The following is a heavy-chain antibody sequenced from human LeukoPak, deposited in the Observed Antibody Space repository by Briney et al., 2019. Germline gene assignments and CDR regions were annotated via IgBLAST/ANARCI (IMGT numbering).Heavy chain of an antibody. CDR2: ITWNSDST. CDR3: AKGLYYDILTGNWFDP. CDR1: GFSFDYYA. J-gene: IGHJ5*02. D-gene: IGHD3-9*01. Sequence: GGSLRLSCAASGFSFDYYAMHWVRQAPGKGLEWVSGITWNSDSTGYADSVKGRFTISRDNAKNSLYLEMNSLRVEDTAFYYCAKGLYYDILTGNWFDPWGQGTLVTVSS. V-gene: IGHV3-9*01.